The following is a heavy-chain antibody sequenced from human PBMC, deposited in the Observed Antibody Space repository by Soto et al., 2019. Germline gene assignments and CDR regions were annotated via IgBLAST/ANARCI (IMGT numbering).Heavy chain of an antibody. Sequence: QVQLVQSGAEVKKPGASVKVSCKASGYTFTSYGISWVRQAPGQGLEWMGWISAYNGNTNYAQKLQGRVTMTTDTSTSTADLEMRSLRYADTAVYSCARESNDIDYWGQGTLVTVSS. J-gene: IGHJ4*02. CDR3: ARESNDIDY. CDR1: GYTFTSYG. D-gene: IGHD1-1*01. CDR2: ISAYNGNT. V-gene: IGHV1-18*01.